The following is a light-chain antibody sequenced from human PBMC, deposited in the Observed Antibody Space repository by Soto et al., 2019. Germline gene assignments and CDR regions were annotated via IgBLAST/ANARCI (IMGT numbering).Light chain of an antibody. Sequence: EIVMTQSPATVSVSPGGRATLAGRSSQSVSGDLAGDEQKPGQAPRLLIYRASTSATGIPARFSGSGSGTEFTLTISSLQSEDFAVYYCQQYNNRQTFGQGTKVDI. V-gene: IGKV3-15*01. J-gene: IGKJ1*01. CDR1: QSVSGD. CDR2: RAS. CDR3: QQYNNRQT.